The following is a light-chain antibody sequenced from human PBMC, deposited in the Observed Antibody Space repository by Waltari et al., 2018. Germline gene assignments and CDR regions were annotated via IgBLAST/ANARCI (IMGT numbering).Light chain of an antibody. CDR2: DVT. J-gene: IGLJ1*01. CDR3: CSYASGSTYV. Sequence: QSALTQPASVSGSPGQPITISCTGTSSDVGSYNLVSWYQQHPGKGPKLILYDVTTRPSGVSHRFSGSKSGDTAALSISGLQAEDEADYYCCSYASGSTYVFGSGTKVTVL. CDR1: SSDVGSYNL. V-gene: IGLV2-23*02.